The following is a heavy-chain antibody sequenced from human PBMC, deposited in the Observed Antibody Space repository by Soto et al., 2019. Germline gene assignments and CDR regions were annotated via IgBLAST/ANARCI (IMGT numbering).Heavy chain of an antibody. CDR1: GCPLRTYG. Sequence: PGGSLRLSCAASGCPLRTYGRNLVGQVPGKGLEWVSSMNTNGINTYYADSVKGRFTISRDNSKNTLYLQMNSLRAEDTAVYYCARYLAKAATHTNGFEHRGQGTPVTFAS. V-gene: IGHV3-23*01. CDR2: MNTNGINT. CDR3: ARYLAKAATHTNGFEH. J-gene: IGHJ5*02. D-gene: IGHD2-15*01.